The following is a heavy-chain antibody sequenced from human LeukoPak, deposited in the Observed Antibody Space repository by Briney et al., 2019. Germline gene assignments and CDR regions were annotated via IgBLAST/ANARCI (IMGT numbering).Heavy chain of an antibody. CDR2: IYRSGST. J-gene: IGHJ4*02. CDR3: ARGDSSSSPDFDY. V-gene: IGHV4-38-2*02. CDR1: GYTISSGYY. Sequence: SETLSLTCTVSGYTISSGYYWGWIRQPPGKGLEWIGSIYRSGSTYYNPSLKSRVTISVDMSKNQFSLKLSSVTAADTAVYYCARGDSSSSPDFDYWGQGTLVTVSS. D-gene: IGHD6-6*01.